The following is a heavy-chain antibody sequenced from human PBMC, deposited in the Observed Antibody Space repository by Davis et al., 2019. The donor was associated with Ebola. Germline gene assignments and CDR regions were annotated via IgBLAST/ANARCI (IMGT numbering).Heavy chain of an antibody. CDR3: AREGVAATRRNYYYGMDV. J-gene: IGHJ6*02. CDR2: IYHSGST. CDR1: GGSISSGGYS. D-gene: IGHD2-15*01. V-gene: IGHV4-30-2*01. Sequence: SETLSLTCAVSGGSISSGGYSWSWIRQPPGKGLEWIGYIYHSGSTYYNPSLKSRVTISVDRSKNQFSLKPSSVTAADTAVYYCAREGVAATRRNYYYGMDVWGQGTTVTVSS.